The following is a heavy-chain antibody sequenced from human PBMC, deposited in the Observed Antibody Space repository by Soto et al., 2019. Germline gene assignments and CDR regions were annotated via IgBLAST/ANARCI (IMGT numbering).Heavy chain of an antibody. CDR3: TRGMTPPGAPAWYYFDS. D-gene: IGHD2-8*02. CDR2: FSLSGTT. Sequence: SETLSLTCTVSGASITGSSYWSWIRQPAGKGLEWIGRFSLSGTTNYNPSLRSRVTMSADVSKNQFSLRLTSVTAADTALYYCTRGMTPPGAPAWYYFDSWGQGTLVTVSS. V-gene: IGHV4-4*07. CDR1: GASITGSSY. J-gene: IGHJ4*02.